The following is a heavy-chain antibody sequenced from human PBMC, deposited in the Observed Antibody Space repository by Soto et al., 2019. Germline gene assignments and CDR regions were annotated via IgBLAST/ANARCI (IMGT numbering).Heavy chain of an antibody. CDR3: ARGAAIILSIAGWFDP. CDR2: IWYDGSNK. D-gene: IGHD2-2*01. CDR1: GFTFSSYG. Sequence: QVQLVESGGGVVQPGRSLRLSCAASGFTFSSYGMHWVRQAPGKGLEWVAVIWYDGSNKYYADSVKGRFTISRDNSKNTLYLQMNSLRAEDTAVYYCARGAAIILSIAGWFDPWGQGTLVTVSS. V-gene: IGHV3-33*01. J-gene: IGHJ5*02.